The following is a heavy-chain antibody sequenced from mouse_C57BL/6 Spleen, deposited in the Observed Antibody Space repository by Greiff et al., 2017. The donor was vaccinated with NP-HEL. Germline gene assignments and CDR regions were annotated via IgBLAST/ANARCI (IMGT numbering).Heavy chain of an antibody. V-gene: IGHV1-26*01. J-gene: IGHJ2*01. Sequence: VQLQQSGPELVKPGASVKISCKASGYTFTDYYMNWVKQSHGKSLEWIGDINPNNGGTSYNQKFKGKATLTVDKSSSTAYMELRSLTSEDSAVYYCARWGSGDYWGQGTTLTVSS. D-gene: IGHD3-1*01. CDR2: INPNNGGT. CDR3: ARWGSGDY. CDR1: GYTFTDYY.